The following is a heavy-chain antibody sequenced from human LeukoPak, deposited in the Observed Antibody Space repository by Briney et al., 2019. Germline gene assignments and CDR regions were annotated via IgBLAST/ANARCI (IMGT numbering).Heavy chain of an antibody. V-gene: IGHV6-1*01. CDR3: ARRLTQYDCFDP. CDR2: TYYRSTWYN. D-gene: IGHD2-2*01. CDR1: GDSVSSNSVT. J-gene: IGHJ5*02. Sequence: SQTLSLTCALSGDSVSSNSVTWNWIRQSPSRGLEWLGRTYYRSTWYNDYAVSVRGRITVNPDTSKNQFSLHLNSVTPEDTAVYYGARRLTQYDCFDPWGQGILVTVSS.